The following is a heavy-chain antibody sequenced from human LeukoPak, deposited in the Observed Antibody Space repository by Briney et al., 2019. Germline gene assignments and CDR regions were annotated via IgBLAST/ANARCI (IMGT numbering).Heavy chain of an antibody. Sequence: SVKVSCKASGGTFSSYAISWVRQAPGQGLEWMGGIIPIFGTANYAQKFQGRVTITADKSTSTAYMELSSLRSEDTAVYYCAREGDYYDSSGEWDYWGQGTLVTVSS. J-gene: IGHJ4*02. V-gene: IGHV1-69*06. D-gene: IGHD3-22*01. CDR3: AREGDYYDSSGEWDY. CDR2: IIPIFGTA. CDR1: GGTFSSYA.